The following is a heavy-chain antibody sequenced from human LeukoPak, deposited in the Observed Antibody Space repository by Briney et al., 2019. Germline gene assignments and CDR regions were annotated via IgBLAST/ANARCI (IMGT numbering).Heavy chain of an antibody. V-gene: IGHV4-4*07. CDR2: IYTSGST. D-gene: IGHD2-2*01. CDR1: GGSISSYY. CDR3: ARDKPYQLLLGYYMDV. Sequence: PSETLSLTCTVSGGSISSYYWSWIRQPAGKGLEWIGRIYTSGSTNYNPSLKSRVTMSVDTSKNQFSLKLSSVTAADTAVYYCARDKPYQLLLGYYMDVWGKGTTVTVSS. J-gene: IGHJ6*03.